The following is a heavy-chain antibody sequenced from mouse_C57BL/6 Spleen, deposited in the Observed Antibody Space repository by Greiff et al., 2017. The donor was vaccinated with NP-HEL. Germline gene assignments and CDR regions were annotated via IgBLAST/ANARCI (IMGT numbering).Heavy chain of an antibody. J-gene: IGHJ2*01. V-gene: IGHV5-9*01. CDR1: GFTFSSYT. CDR2: ISGGGGNT. Sequence: EVKLEESGGGLVKPGGSLKLSCAASGFTFSSYTMSWVRQTPEKRLEWVATISGGGGNTYYPDSVKGRFTISRDNAKNTLYLQMSSLRSEDTALYYCARHSHYYGSSVDYWGQGTTLTVSS. CDR3: ARHSHYYGSSVDY. D-gene: IGHD1-1*01.